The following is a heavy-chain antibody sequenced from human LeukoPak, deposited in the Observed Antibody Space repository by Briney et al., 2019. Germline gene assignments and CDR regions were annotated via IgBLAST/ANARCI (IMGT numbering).Heavy chain of an antibody. D-gene: IGHD3-22*01. CDR1: GYTFTSYG. Sequence: ASVKVSCKASGYTFTSYGISWVRQAPGQGLEWMGWISAYTGNTNYAQKLQGRVTMTTDTYTSTAYMELRSLRSDDTAVYYCASLKNSYDSSGYLVTDAFDIWGQGTMVTVSS. CDR2: ISAYTGNT. J-gene: IGHJ3*02. CDR3: ASLKNSYDSSGYLVTDAFDI. V-gene: IGHV1-18*01.